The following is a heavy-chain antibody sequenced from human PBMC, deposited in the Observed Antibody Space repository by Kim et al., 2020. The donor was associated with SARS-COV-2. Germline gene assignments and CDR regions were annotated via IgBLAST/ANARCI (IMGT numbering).Heavy chain of an antibody. J-gene: IGHJ5*02. CDR2: ISYDGSNK. CDR1: GFTFSSYA. Sequence: GGSLRLSCAASGFTFSSYAMHWVRQAPGKGLEWVAVISYDGSNKYYADSVKGRFTISRDNSKNTLYLQMNSLRAEDTAVYYCARAYSQTSDPWFDPWGQG. V-gene: IGHV3-30*04. CDR3: ARAYSQTSDPWFDP. D-gene: IGHD2-15*01.